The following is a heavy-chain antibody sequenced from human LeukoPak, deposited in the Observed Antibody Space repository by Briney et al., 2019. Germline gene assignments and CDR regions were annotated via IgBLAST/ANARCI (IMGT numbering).Heavy chain of an antibody. V-gene: IGHV4-59*01. Sequence: SETLSLTCTVSGGSIGSYYWSWIRQPPGKGLEWIGYIYYSGSTNYNPSLKSRVTISVDTSKNQFSLKLSSVTAADTAVYYCASLAAAGGLGVDYWGQGTLVTVSS. J-gene: IGHJ4*02. CDR1: GGSIGSYY. CDR2: IYYSGST. CDR3: ASLAAAGGLGVDY. D-gene: IGHD6-13*01.